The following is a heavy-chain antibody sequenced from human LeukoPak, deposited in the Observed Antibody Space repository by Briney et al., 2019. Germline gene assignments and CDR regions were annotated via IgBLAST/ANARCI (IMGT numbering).Heavy chain of an antibody. Sequence: ASVKVSCKASGGTFSSYAISWVRQAPGQGLEWMGGIIPIFGTANYAQTFQGRVTITADESTSTAYMELSSLRSEDTAVYYCARGAIVVVTGGAFDIWGQGTMVTVSS. D-gene: IGHD2-21*02. CDR1: GGTFSSYA. CDR2: IIPIFGTA. V-gene: IGHV1-69*13. J-gene: IGHJ3*02. CDR3: ARGAIVVVTGGAFDI.